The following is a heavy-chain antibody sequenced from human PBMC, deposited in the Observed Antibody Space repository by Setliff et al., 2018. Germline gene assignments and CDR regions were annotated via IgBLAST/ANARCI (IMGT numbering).Heavy chain of an antibody. Sequence: PSETLSLTCAAYGGTFSDYYWTWIRQPPGKGLEWVGEINHRGSTNYNPSLKSRVTISVDTSKDQFSLKLTSVTAADTAAYYCARLPNYVWGSPVDYWGQGTLVTVSS. CDR2: INHRGST. V-gene: IGHV4-34*01. J-gene: IGHJ4*02. CDR3: ARLPNYVWGSPVDY. CDR1: GGTFSDYY. D-gene: IGHD3-16*01.